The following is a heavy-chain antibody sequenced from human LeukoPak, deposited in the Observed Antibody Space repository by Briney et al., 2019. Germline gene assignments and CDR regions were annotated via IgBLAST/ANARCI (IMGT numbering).Heavy chain of an antibody. V-gene: IGHV4-59*01. Sequence: SETLSLTCTVSGGSISSYYWSWIRQPPGKGLDWIGYMYSGGTTNYSPSLKSRVTISEDMSKNQFSLKLTSVTAADTAVYYCARDRLSGSYPSYYYYGMDVWGQGTTVTVSS. CDR1: GGSISSYY. J-gene: IGHJ6*02. CDR3: ARDRLSGSYPSYYYYGMDV. CDR2: MYSGGTT. D-gene: IGHD1-26*01.